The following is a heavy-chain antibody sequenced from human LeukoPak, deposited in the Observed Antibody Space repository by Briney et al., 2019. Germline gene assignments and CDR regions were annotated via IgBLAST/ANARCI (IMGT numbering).Heavy chain of an antibody. CDR1: GYTFTSYY. CDR2: INPSGGST. J-gene: IGHJ4*02. V-gene: IGHV1-46*01. D-gene: IGHD6-19*01. Sequence: ASVKVSCKASGYTFTSYYMHWVRQAPGQGLEWMGIINPSGGSTSYAQKFQGRVTMTRDMSTSTIYMELSSLRPEDTAVYYCARTGIAVAGTPLDYWGQGTLVTVSS. CDR3: ARTGIAVAGTPLDY.